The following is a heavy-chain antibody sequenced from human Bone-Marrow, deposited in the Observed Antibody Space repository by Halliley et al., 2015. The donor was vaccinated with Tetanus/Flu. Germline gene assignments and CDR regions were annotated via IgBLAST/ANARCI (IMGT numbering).Heavy chain of an antibody. CDR3: TTGLRQSFDY. CDR2: IKSKTDGGTT. V-gene: IGHV3-15*05. J-gene: IGHJ4*02. D-gene: IGHD3-3*01. Sequence: EWGGRIKSKTDGGTTVYAAPVEGRFSISRDDSKNTLYLQMDSLKIEDTAVYYCTTGLRQSFDYWGRGALVTVSS.